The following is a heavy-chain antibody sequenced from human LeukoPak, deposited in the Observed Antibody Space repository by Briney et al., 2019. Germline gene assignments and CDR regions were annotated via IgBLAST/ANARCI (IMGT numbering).Heavy chain of an antibody. Sequence: PSETLSLTCTVSGGSISSYYWRWIRQPAGKGLEWIGRILTSGSTNYNPSHKSRVTMSVDTSKNQFSLKLSSVTAADMAVYYCAATVAGSKHFDYWGQGSLVTVSS. CDR1: GGSISSYY. CDR2: ILTSGST. J-gene: IGHJ4*02. CDR3: AATVAGSKHFDY. D-gene: IGHD6-19*01. V-gene: IGHV4-4*07.